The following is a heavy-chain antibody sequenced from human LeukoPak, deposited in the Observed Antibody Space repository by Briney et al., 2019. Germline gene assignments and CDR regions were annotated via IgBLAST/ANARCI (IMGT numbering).Heavy chain of an antibody. CDR3: ARSVPNTSGGVDY. V-gene: IGHV5-51*01. CDR1: AYSFTNLC. D-gene: IGHD6-19*01. CDR2: IYSADSDT. Sequence: AESTKISCKTSAYSFTNLCIGCVSQMPGKGREWMGSIYSADSDTRYTPSLQSQVTISADKSISTAYLQWSRMTASDTAIYYCARSVPNTSGGVDYWGQGTLVTVSS. J-gene: IGHJ4*02.